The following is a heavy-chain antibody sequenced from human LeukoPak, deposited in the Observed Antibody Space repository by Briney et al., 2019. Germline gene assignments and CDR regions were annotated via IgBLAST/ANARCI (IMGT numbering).Heavy chain of an antibody. CDR1: GFSFSEYA. J-gene: IGHJ4*02. CDR2: IKEDGNEI. V-gene: IGHV3-7*01. D-gene: IGHD6-19*01. Sequence: GGSLRLSCAASGFSFSEYAMSWVRQAPGKGLEWAAKIKEDGNEIYYVDSVKGRFTISRDNTKNSLFLQMNSLRAEDTAVYYCATGGAVAGRFAYWGLGTLVTVSS. CDR3: ATGGAVAGRFAY.